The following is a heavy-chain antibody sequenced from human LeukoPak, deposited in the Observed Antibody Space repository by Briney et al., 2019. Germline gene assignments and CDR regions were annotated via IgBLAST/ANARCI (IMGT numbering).Heavy chain of an antibody. D-gene: IGHD6-13*01. Sequence: GGSLRLSCAASGFTFGTYAMTWVRQAPGKGLEWVSVISGIGGSTNYADSVKGRFIISRDNSRNTLFLQMNSLRAEDTAVYYCAKHHYSSSRDYFDYWGQGTLVTVSS. V-gene: IGHV3-23*01. CDR3: AKHHYSSSRDYFDY. J-gene: IGHJ4*02. CDR2: ISGIGGST. CDR1: GFTFGTYA.